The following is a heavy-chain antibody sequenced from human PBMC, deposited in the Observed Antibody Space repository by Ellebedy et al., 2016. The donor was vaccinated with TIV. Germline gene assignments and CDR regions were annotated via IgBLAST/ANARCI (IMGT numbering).Heavy chain of an antibody. J-gene: IGHJ4*02. CDR2: INPNSGGT. Sequence: ASVKVSXXASGYTFTGYYMHWVRQAPGQGLEWMGWINPNSGGTNYAQKLQGRVTMTTDTSTSTAYMELRSLRFDDTAVYYCARARSISSSWYGGFDYWGQGTLVTVSS. CDR3: ARARSISSSWYGGFDY. CDR1: GYTFTGYY. D-gene: IGHD6-13*01. V-gene: IGHV1-2*02.